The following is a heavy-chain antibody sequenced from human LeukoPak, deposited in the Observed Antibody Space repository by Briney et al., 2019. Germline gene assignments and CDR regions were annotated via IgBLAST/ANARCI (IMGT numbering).Heavy chain of an antibody. CDR3: ARDRDCGDGGCYPHFDY. CDR2: IRQDGSDK. Sequence: GGSLRLSCAASGFTFSSNWMSWVRQAPGKGLEWVADIRQDGSDKYYMDSVKGRFTISRDNAKNSLSLQMNSLRVEDTAVYYCARDRDCGDGGCYPHFDYWGQGVRVTVSS. V-gene: IGHV3-7*01. D-gene: IGHD2-15*01. J-gene: IGHJ4*02. CDR1: GFTFSSNW.